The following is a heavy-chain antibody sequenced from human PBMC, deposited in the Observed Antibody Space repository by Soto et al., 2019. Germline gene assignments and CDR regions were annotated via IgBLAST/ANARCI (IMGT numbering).Heavy chain of an antibody. CDR1: GFTFSSYE. Sequence: GGSLRLSCAASGFTFSSYEMNWVRQAPGKGLEWVSYISSSCSTIYYADSVKGRFTISRDNAKNSLYLQMNSLRAEDTAVYYCGRDWEMATTPAEYFQHWGQGTLVTVSS. CDR2: ISSSCSTI. V-gene: IGHV3-48*03. CDR3: GRDWEMATTPAEYFQH. J-gene: IGHJ1*01. D-gene: IGHD5-12*01.